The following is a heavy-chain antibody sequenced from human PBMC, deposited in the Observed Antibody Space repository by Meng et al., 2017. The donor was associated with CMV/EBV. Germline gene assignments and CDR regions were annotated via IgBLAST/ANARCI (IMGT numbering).Heavy chain of an antibody. J-gene: IGHJ4*02. Sequence: QVQLQKSGPGLVKPSQTLSLTCTVSGGSISSGDYYWSWIRQPPGKGLEWIGYIYYSGSTYYNPSLKSRVTISVDTSKNQFSLKLSSVTAADTAVYYCARVTSRVAGAFDYWGQGTLVTVSS. D-gene: IGHD1-14*01. V-gene: IGHV4-30-4*08. CDR3: ARVTSRVAGAFDY. CDR1: GGSISSGDYY. CDR2: IYYSGST.